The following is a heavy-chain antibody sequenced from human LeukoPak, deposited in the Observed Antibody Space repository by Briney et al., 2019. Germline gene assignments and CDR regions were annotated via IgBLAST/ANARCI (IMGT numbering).Heavy chain of an antibody. CDR2: SHPEDGTP. CDR1: GHTLTQRS. D-gene: IGHD5-18*01. CDR3: AAVQTSPQLYYEDTASRTPLDY. Sequence: GASVRVSCKLPGHTLTQRSIHLVRQAPGKGLEWMGDSHPEDGTPSLVQNFQGRISMTEDTSIDTAYLALPSPTSADTAVYFCAAVQTSPQLYYEDTASRTPLDYWGQGTLLTVSS. V-gene: IGHV1-24*01. J-gene: IGHJ4*02.